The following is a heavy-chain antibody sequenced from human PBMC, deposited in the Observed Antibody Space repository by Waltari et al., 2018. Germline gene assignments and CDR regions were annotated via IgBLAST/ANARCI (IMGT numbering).Heavy chain of an antibody. CDR3: AKDGQDWNQLGY. J-gene: IGHJ4*02. V-gene: IGHV3-23*01. CDR2: MSGSGGST. Sequence: EVQLLESGGGLVQPGGSLRLSCSASGFTFSSYAMSWVRQAPGKGWEWVEGMSGSGGSTYYAESGKVRFTIYRDNSKNTLYLQMNSLRAEDTAVYYCAKDGQDWNQLGYWGQGTLVTVSS. D-gene: IGHD1-1*01. CDR1: GFTFSSYA.